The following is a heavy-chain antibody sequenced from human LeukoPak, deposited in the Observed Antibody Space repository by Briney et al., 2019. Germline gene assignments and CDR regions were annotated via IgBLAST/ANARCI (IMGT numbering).Heavy chain of an antibody. CDR1: GFTFSDYY. J-gene: IGHJ4*02. Sequence: GGSLRLSCAASGFTFSDYYMSWIRQAPGKGLEWVSYISTSGSNIYYADSVRGRFTISRDDAKNSLYLQMNSLRAEDTAVYYCAGSGGSSCFLGCGFDYWGQGTLVAVSS. CDR2: ISTSGSNI. D-gene: IGHD2-15*01. V-gene: IGHV3-11*04. CDR3: AGSGGSSCFLGCGFDY.